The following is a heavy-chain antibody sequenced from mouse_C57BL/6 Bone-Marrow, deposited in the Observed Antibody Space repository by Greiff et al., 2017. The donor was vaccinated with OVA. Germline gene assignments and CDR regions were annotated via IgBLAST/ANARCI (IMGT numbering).Heavy chain of an antibody. J-gene: IGHJ1*03. CDR3: ARERDSNGGRFDV. Sequence: QVQLQQSGAELARPGASVKLSCKASGYTFTSYGISWVKQRTGQGLEWIGEIYPRSGNTYYNEKFKGKATLTADKSSSTAYMELRSLTSEDSAVYFCARERDSNGGRFDVWGTGTTVTVSS. V-gene: IGHV1-81*01. D-gene: IGHD2-5*01. CDR2: IYPRSGNT. CDR1: GYTFTSYG.